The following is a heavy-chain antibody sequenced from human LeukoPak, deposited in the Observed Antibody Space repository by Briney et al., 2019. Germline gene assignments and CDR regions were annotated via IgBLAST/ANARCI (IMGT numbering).Heavy chain of an antibody. J-gene: IGHJ4*02. CDR2: IYTSGST. V-gene: IGHV4-61*09. CDR1: GGSISSGSYY. Sequence: PSQTLSLTCTVSGGSISSGSYYWSWIRQPAGKGLEWIGHIYTSGSTNYNPSLKSRVTISLDTSKNQFSLKLSSVTAADTAVYYCARSVMDSSDFYYFDYWGQGTLVTVSS. CDR3: ARSVMDSSDFYYFDY. D-gene: IGHD3-22*01.